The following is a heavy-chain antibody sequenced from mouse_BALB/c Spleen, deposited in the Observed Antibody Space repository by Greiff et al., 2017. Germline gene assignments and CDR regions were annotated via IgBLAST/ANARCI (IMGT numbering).Heavy chain of an antibody. CDR2: INPSTGYT. Sequence: VQLQQSGAELAKPGASVKMSCKASGYTFTSYCMHWVKQRPGQGLEWIGYINPSTGYTEYNQKFKDKATLTADKSSSTAYMQLSSLTSEDSAVYYSARGGGPYYYAMDYWGQGTTVTVSS. J-gene: IGHJ4*01. CDR3: ARGGGPYYYAMDY. CDR1: GYTFTSYC. V-gene: IGHV1-7*01.